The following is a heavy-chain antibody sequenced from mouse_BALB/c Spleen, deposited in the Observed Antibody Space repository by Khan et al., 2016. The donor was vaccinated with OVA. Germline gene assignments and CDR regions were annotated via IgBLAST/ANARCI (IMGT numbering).Heavy chain of an antibody. Sequence: VQLQQSGPELVKPGASVKMSCKASGYTFTSYVMHWVKQKPGQGLEWIGYINPYNDGTKYNEKFKGKATLTSDKSSSTAYMELSSLTSEDSAVYYCASEGLRLGNFDVWGAGTTVTVSS. CDR2: INPYNDGT. CDR1: GYTFTSYV. J-gene: IGHJ1*01. V-gene: IGHV1S136*01. CDR3: ASEGLRLGNFDV. D-gene: IGHD1-2*01.